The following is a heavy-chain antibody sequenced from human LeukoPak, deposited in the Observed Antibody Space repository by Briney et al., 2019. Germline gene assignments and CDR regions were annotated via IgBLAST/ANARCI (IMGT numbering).Heavy chain of an antibody. CDR3: AKLVGTSEVDY. CDR2: ITSGGSI. Sequence: GGSLRLSCAASGVTFRSYAMTWVRQAPGKGLEWVSTITSGGSIYYADSVKGRFTISTDNSKNTLCLQMNSLRAEDTAVYYCAKLVGTSEVDYWGQGTLVTVSS. J-gene: IGHJ4*02. V-gene: IGHV3-23*01. D-gene: IGHD2-15*01. CDR1: GVTFRSYA.